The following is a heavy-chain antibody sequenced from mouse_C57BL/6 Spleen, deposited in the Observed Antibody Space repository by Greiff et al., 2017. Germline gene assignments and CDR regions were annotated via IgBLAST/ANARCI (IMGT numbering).Heavy chain of an antibody. CDR3: ARSGGLYAMDY. D-gene: IGHD3-1*01. CDR1: GYAFTNYL. V-gene: IGHV1-54*01. Sequence: QVQLQQSGAELVRPGTSVKVSCKASGYAFTNYLIEWVKQRPGQGLEWIGVINPGSGGTNYNEKFKGKATLTADKSSSTAYMQLSSLTSEDSAVYCCARSGGLYAMDYWGQGTSVTVSS. J-gene: IGHJ4*01. CDR2: INPGSGGT.